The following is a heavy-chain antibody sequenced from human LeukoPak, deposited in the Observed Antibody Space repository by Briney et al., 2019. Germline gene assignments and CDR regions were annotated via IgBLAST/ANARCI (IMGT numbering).Heavy chain of an antibody. CDR2: IYYSGST. CDR1: GGSISSYY. J-gene: IGHJ4*02. Sequence: SETLSLTCTVSGGSISSYYWSWIRQPPGKGLEWIGYIYYSGSTNYNPSLKSRVTISVDTSKDQFSLKLSSVTAADTAVYYCARVAATFDYWGQGTLVTVSS. CDR3: ARVAATFDY. V-gene: IGHV4-59*01. D-gene: IGHD2-15*01.